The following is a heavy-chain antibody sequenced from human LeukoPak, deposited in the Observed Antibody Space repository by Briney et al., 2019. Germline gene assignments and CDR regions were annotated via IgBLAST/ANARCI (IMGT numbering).Heavy chain of an antibody. D-gene: IGHD5/OR15-5a*01. CDR1: GYTFTSYY. J-gene: IGHJ4*02. Sequence: ASVKVSCKASGYTFTSYYVHWMRQAPGQGLEWVGGINPNNGGTKYAEKFQDRVTMTWDTSISTAYMELSRLRSDDTDVYYCARSQIDIMLIVSTFDYWGQGTLVTVSS. CDR3: ARSQIDIMLIVSTFDY. CDR2: INPNNGGT. V-gene: IGHV1-2*02.